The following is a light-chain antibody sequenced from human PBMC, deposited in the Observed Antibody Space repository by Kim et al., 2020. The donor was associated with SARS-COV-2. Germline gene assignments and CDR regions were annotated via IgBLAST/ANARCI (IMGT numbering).Light chain of an antibody. CDR3: QQRNNWPHLT. V-gene: IGKV3-11*01. CDR2: DAS. J-gene: IGKJ4*01. Sequence: PVEEPALSRRASQSISNDLAWYQQKPGQAPRLLIYDASNRAPGIPARFSGSGSGTDFILSISSLQPEDFAVYFCQQRNNWPHLTFGGGTKVDIK. CDR1: QSISND.